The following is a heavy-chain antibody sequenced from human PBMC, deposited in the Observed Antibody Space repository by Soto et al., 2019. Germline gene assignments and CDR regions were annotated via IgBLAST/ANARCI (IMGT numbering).Heavy chain of an antibody. CDR3: ARGRPVYSGSSLGPSFDY. J-gene: IGHJ4*02. CDR2: IYHSGST. V-gene: IGHV4-4*02. Sequence: SETLSLTCAVSGGSISSSNWWSWVRQPPGKGLEWIGEIYHSGSTNYNPSLKSRVTISVDKSKNQFSLKLSSVTAADTAVYYCARGRPVYSGSSLGPSFDYWGQGTLVTVSS. CDR1: GGSISSSNW. D-gene: IGHD1-26*01.